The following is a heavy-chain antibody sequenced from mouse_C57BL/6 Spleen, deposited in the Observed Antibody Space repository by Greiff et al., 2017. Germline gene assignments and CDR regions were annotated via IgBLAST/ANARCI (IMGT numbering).Heavy chain of an antibody. CDR3: ARWDDYDAWLAY. V-gene: IGHV1-82*01. J-gene: IGHJ3*01. D-gene: IGHD2-4*01. CDR1: GYAFSSSW. CDR2: IYPGDGDT. Sequence: QVQLQQSGPDLVKPGASVKLSCTASGYAFSSSWMNWVQQTPGKGLEWIACIYPGDGDTNYNGKFKGKATLTTDNSSSTAYMQLSSLTSEDSAVYVCARWDDYDAWLAYWGQGTLVTVSA.